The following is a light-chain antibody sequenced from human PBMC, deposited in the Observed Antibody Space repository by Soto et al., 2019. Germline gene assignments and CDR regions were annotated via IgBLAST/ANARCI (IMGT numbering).Light chain of an antibody. V-gene: IGKV3-15*01. CDR1: QSVSSN. CDR3: QHYNNWPPT. J-gene: IGKJ1*01. CDR2: GAS. Sequence: EIVMTQSPATLSVSPGERATLSCRASQSVSSNLAWYQQKPGQAPRLLIYGASTRATGIPARFSGSGSGTEFTLTISSLQSEDSAIYSCQHYNNWPPTFDQGTKVEIK.